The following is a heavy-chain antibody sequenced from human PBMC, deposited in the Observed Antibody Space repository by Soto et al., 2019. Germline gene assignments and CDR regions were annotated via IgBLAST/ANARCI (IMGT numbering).Heavy chain of an antibody. CDR2: IIPIFGTA. J-gene: IGHJ5*02. CDR3: AREVTPAYYYDSSGSRFDP. CDR1: GGTFSSYA. V-gene: IGHV1-69*13. Sequence: GASVKVSCKASGGTFSSYAISWVRQAPGQGLEWMGGIIPIFGTANYAQKFQGRVTITADESTSTAYMELSSLRSEDTAVYYCAREVTPAYYYDSSGSRFDPWGQGTLVTVSS. D-gene: IGHD3-22*01.